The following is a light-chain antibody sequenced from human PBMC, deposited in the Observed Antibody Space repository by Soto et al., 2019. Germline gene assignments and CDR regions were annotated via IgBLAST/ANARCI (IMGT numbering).Light chain of an antibody. V-gene: IGKV3-15*01. CDR1: QSVSSN. CDR2: GAS. CDR3: QQYDKWPPT. J-gene: IGKJ1*01. Sequence: EIVMTHSPATLSVSPGERATLSCRASQSVSSNLAWYQQKPGQTPRLLIYGASTRATGIPARFSGSESGTEFTLSISNLQSEDFGVYYCQQYDKWPPTFGQGTKVVIK.